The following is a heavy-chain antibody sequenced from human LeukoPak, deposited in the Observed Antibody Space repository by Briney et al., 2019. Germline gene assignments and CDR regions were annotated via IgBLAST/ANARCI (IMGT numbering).Heavy chain of an antibody. V-gene: IGHV4-61*10. Sequence: SETLSLTCTVSGGSISSSSYYWSWIRQPAGKGLEWIGCIYTSGSTNYNPSLKSRVTISIGTSKNQFSLRLSSVTAADTAVYYCARIGIVVVTPYFEYWGQGTLVTVSS. J-gene: IGHJ4*02. D-gene: IGHD2-21*02. CDR2: IYTSGST. CDR3: ARIGIVVVTPYFEY. CDR1: GGSISSSSYY.